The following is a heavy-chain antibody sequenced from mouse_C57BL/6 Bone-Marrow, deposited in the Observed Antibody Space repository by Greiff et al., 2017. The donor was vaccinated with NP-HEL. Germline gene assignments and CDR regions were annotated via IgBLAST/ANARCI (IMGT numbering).Heavy chain of an antibody. Sequence: DVKLQESGGDLVKPGGSLKLSCAASGFTFSSYGMSWVRQTPDKRLEWVATISSGGSYTYYPDSVKGRFTISRDKAKNTLYLQMSSLKSEDTAMYYFARSYDYDVAWFAYWGQGTLVTVSA. CDR1: GFTFSSYG. V-gene: IGHV5-6*02. CDR2: ISSGGSYT. J-gene: IGHJ3*01. D-gene: IGHD2-4*01. CDR3: ARSYDYDVAWFAY.